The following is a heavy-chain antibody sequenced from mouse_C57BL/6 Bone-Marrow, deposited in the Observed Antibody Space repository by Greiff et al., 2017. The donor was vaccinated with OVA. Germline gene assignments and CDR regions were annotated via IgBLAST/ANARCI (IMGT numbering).Heavy chain of an antibody. CDR3: AREDDGSPDFDY. J-gene: IGHJ2*01. CDR1: GYTFTSYW. CDR2: IDPSDSYT. Sequence: QVQLQQPGAELVMPGASVKLSCKASGYTFTSYWMHWVKQRPGQGLEWIGEIDPSDSYTNYNQKFKGKSTLTVDKSSSTAYMQLSSLTSEDSAVYYCAREDDGSPDFDYWGQGTTLTVSS. D-gene: IGHD2-3*01. V-gene: IGHV1-69*01.